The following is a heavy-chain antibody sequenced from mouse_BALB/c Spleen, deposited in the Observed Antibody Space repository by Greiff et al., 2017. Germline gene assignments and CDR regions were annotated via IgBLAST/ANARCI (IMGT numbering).Heavy chain of an antibody. V-gene: IGHV5-6-4*01. J-gene: IGHJ3*01. CDR2: ISSGGSYT. Sequence: EVKLEESGGGLVKPGGSLKLSCAASGFTFSSYTMSWVRQTPEKRLEWVATISSGGSYTYYPDSVKGRFTISRDNAKNTLYLQMSSLKSEDTAMYYCTRARAYWGQGTLVTVSA. CDR1: GFTFSSYT. CDR3: TRARAY.